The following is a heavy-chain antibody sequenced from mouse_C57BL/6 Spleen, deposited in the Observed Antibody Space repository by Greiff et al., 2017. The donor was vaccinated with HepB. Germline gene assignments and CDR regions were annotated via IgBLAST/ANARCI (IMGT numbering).Heavy chain of an antibody. CDR3: ARTRAYYSNYNYAMDD. CDR1: GYTFTSYW. D-gene: IGHD2-5*01. CDR2: IDPSDSYT. Sequence: QVQLQQPGAELVKPGASVKLSCKASGYTFTSYWMQWVKQRPGQGLEWIGEIDPSDSYTNYNQKFKGKATLTVDTSSSTAYMQLSSLTSEDSAVYYCARTRAYYSNYNYAMDDWGQGTSVTVSS. J-gene: IGHJ4*01. V-gene: IGHV1-50*01.